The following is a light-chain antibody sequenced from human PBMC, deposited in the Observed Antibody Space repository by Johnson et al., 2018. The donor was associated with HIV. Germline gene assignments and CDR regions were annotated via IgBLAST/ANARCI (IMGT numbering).Light chain of an antibody. V-gene: IGLV1-51*01. CDR1: SSNIGNNY. J-gene: IGLJ1*01. CDR3: GTWDSSLTSYV. CDR2: DNN. Sequence: QPVLTQPPSVSAAPGQKVTISCSGSSSNIGNNYVSWYQQVPGTAPKLLIYDNNKRPSGIPGRFSGYKSGPSATLGITGLQTGDEADYYCGTWDSSLTSYVFGAGTKVTVL.